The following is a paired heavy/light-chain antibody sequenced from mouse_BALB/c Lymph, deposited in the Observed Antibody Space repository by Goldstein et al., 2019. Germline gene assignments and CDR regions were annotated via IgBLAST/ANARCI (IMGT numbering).Light chain of an antibody. J-gene: IGKJ1*01. CDR1: QDIKSY. CDR3: LQHGESPWT. V-gene: IGKV14-126*01. Sequence: DIKMTQSPSSMYASLGERVTITCKASQDIKSYLSWYQQKPWKSPKTLIYYATSLADGVPSRFSGSGSGQDYSLTISSLESDDTATYYCLQHGESPWTFGGGTKLEIK. CDR2: YAT.
Heavy chain of an antibody. J-gene: IGHJ3*01. CDR1: GYSFTGYY. V-gene: IGHV1-26*01. CDR3: AREGGYGNPFAY. CDR2: VNPNNGGT. D-gene: IGHD2-10*02. Sequence: EVQLQQSGPDLVKPGASVKISCKASGYSFTGYYMHWVKQSHGKSLEWIGRVNPNNGGTSFNQKFLGKAILTVDKSSSTAYMELRSLTSEDSAVYCCAREGGYGNPFAYWGQGTLVTVSA.